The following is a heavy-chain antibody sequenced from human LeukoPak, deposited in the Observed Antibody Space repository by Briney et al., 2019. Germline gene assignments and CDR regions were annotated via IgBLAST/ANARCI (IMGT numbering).Heavy chain of an antibody. CDR2: INHSGST. Sequence: PSETLSLTCAVYGGSFSGYYWSWIRQPPGEGLEWIGEINHSGSTNYNPSLKSRVTISVDTSKNQFSLKLSSVTAADTAVYYCARGEIFRAGAFDIWGQGTMVTVSS. J-gene: IGHJ3*02. V-gene: IGHV4-34*01. CDR3: ARGEIFRAGAFDI. D-gene: IGHD3-9*01. CDR1: GGSFSGYY.